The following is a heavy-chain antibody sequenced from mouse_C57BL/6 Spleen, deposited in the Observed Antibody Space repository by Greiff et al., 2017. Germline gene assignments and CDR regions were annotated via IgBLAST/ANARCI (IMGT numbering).Heavy chain of an antibody. Sequence: QVQLQQPGTELVKPGASVKLSCKASGYTFTSYWMHWVKQRPGQGLEWIGNINPSNGGTNYNEKFKSKATLTVDKSSSTAYMQLSSLTSEDSAVYYCATDKGDYDYGLYAMDYWGQGTSVTVSS. D-gene: IGHD2-4*01. CDR2: INPSNGGT. J-gene: IGHJ4*01. V-gene: IGHV1-53*01. CDR1: GYTFTSYW. CDR3: ATDKGDYDYGLYAMDY.